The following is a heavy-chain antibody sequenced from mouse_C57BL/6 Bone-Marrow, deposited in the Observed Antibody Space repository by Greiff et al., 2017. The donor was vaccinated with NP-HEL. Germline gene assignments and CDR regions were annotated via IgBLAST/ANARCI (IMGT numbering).Heavy chain of an antibody. Sequence: EVKLMESGPGLVKPSQSLSLTCSVTGYSITSGYYWNWIRQFPGNKLEWMGYISYDGSNNYNPSLKNRISITRDTSKNQFFLKLNSVTTEDTATYYCATMVTTPFAYWGQGTLVTVSA. J-gene: IGHJ3*01. CDR2: ISYDGSN. CDR3: ATMVTTPFAY. CDR1: GYSITSGYY. D-gene: IGHD2-2*01. V-gene: IGHV3-6*01.